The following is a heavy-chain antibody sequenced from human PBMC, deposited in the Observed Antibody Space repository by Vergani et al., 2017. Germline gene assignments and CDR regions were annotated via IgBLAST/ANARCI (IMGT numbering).Heavy chain of an antibody. CDR2: ISAYNGNT. Sequence: QVQLVQSGAEVKKPGASVKVSCKASGYTFTSYGISLVRQAPGQGLEWMGWISAYNGNTNYAQKLQGRVTMTTDTSTSTAYMELRSLRSDDTAVYYCARDQGSSTSWTFGESRFDPWGQGTLVTVSS. CDR1: GYTFTSYG. J-gene: IGHJ5*02. V-gene: IGHV1-18*04. CDR3: ARDQGSSTSWTFGESRFDP. D-gene: IGHD2-2*01.